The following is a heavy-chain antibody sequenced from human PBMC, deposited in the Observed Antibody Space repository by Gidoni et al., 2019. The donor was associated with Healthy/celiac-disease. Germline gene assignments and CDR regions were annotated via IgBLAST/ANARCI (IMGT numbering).Heavy chain of an antibody. CDR3: ARDTMVRGVDYYYYGMDV. CDR1: GGSISSGGYY. V-gene: IGHV4-31*03. J-gene: IGHJ6*02. Sequence: QVQLQESGPGLVKPSQTLSLNCTVSGGSISSGGYYWSWIRQHPGKGLEWIGYIYYSGSTYYNPSLKSRVTISVDTSKNQFSLKLSSVTAADTAVYYCARDTMVRGVDYYYYGMDVWGQGTTVTVSS. D-gene: IGHD3-10*01. CDR2: IYYSGST.